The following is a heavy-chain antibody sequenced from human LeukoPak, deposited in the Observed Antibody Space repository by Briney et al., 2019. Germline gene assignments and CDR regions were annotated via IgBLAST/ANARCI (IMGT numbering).Heavy chain of an antibody. D-gene: IGHD3-22*01. CDR3: AKGYYYDSSGYYRLGYFDY. Sequence: GGSLRLSCAASGFTFSRYAMSWVRQAPGKGLEWVSAISGSGGSTYYADSVKGRFTISRDNSKNTLYLQMNSLRAEDTAVYYCAKGYYYDSSGYYRLGYFDYWGQGTLVTVSS. CDR2: ISGSGGST. J-gene: IGHJ4*02. CDR1: GFTFSRYA. V-gene: IGHV3-23*01.